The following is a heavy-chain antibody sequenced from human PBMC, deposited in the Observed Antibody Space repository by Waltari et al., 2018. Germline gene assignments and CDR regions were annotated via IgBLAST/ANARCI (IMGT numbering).Heavy chain of an antibody. V-gene: IGHV1-8*02. D-gene: IGHD3-3*01. J-gene: IGHJ4*02. CDR3: ARVHYDVWSGYYI. CDR1: GYPFSDYD. Sequence: QMQLVQSGAEVKKPGASVKVSCKASGYPFSDYDINWVRQATGHGLEWMGWINPKSGNTDSAQNFQDRVTITRDPSTSTVYMELSSLRSDDAAVYYCARVHYDVWSGYYIWGQGTLVTVPS. CDR2: INPKSGNT.